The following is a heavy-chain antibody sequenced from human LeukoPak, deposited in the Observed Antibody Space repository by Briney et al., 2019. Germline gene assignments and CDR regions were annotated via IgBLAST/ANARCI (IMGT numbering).Heavy chain of an antibody. J-gene: IGHJ3*02. D-gene: IGHD3-16*01. Sequence: SETLSLTCTVSGGSISSYYWSWIRQPPGKGLEWIGYIYYSGSTNYNPSLKSQVTISVDTPKNQFSLKLSSVTAADTAVYYCAGGRTRAFDIWGQGTMVTVSS. CDR2: IYYSGST. V-gene: IGHV4-59*01. CDR3: AGGRTRAFDI. CDR1: GGSISSYY.